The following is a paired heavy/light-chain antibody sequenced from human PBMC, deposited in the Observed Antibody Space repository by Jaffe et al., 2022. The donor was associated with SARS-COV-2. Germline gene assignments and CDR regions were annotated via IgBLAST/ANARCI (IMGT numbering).Light chain of an antibody. CDR3: MQGAHWPLT. CDR1: QSLVHSDGNTY. Sequence: DVVVTQSPVSLPVSLGQPASISCRSSQSLVHSDGNTYLSWFQQRPGQSPRRLIYKISNRDSGVPDRFSGSGSGTDFTLKISRVEAEDVGVYYCMQGAHWPLTFGGGTKVEIK. V-gene: IGKV2-30*02. J-gene: IGKJ4*01. CDR2: KIS.
Heavy chain of an antibody. D-gene: IGHD6-19*01. Sequence: EVQLVESGGGLVQPGGSLRLSCAASGFTFSSSWMHWVRQVPGKGLVWVSVINTDGSKTNYADSVKGRFTISRDNAKNTLYLQMNSLRGEDAAVYYCASGGPGSGPGSWGQGTLVTVSS. CDR2: INTDGSKT. CDR3: ASGGPGSGPGS. CDR1: GFTFSSSW. J-gene: IGHJ5*02. V-gene: IGHV3-74*01.